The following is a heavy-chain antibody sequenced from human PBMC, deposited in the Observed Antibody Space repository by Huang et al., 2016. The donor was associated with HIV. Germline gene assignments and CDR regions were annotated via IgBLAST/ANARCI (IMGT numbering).Heavy chain of an antibody. CDR3: GKDWTGSSCWFTLHYYYYGMDV. D-gene: IGHD6-19*01. V-gene: IGHV3-30*18. Sequence: QVQLVESGGGVVQPGRSLGLSCAASGFSFSNYGIHWVRQAPGKGREWVAVKSEDGNKKNSAHTVKGRVTISRDNANTTLFLQMNSLRAEDTAVYYCGKDWTGSSCWFTLHYYYYGMDVWGQGTTVTVSS. J-gene: IGHJ6*02. CDR1: GFSFSNYG. CDR2: KSEDGNKK.